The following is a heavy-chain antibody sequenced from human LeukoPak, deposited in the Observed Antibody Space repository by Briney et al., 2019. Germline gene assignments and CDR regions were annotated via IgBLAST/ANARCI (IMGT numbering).Heavy chain of an antibody. CDR1: GFTFSNAW. CDR3: TTVVAQLWLFGAFDI. Sequence: GGSLRLSXAASGFTFSNAWMSWVRQAPGKGLEWVGRIKSKTDGGKTDYAAPVKGRFTISRDDSKNTLYLQMNSLKTEDTAVYYCTTVVAQLWLFGAFDIWGQGTMVTVSS. CDR2: IKSKTDGGKT. V-gene: IGHV3-15*01. J-gene: IGHJ3*02. D-gene: IGHD5-18*01.